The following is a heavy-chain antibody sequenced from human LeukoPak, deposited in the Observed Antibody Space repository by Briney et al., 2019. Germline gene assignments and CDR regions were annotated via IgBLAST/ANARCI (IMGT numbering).Heavy chain of an antibody. CDR3: ARTGIAARPTVWFDP. Sequence: QPGGSLRLSCAASGFTFSSYRMHWVRQAPGKGLVWVSHINSDGSSTNYADSVKGRFTISRDNAKNTLYLQMNSLRAEDTAVYYCARTGIAARPTVWFDPWGQGTLVTVSS. J-gene: IGHJ5*02. CDR1: GFTFSSYR. CDR2: INSDGSST. V-gene: IGHV3-74*01. D-gene: IGHD6-6*01.